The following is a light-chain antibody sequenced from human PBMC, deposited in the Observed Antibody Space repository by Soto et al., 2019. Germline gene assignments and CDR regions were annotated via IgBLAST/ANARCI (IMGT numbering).Light chain of an antibody. Sequence: EIVLTQSPATLSLSPGERATLSCRASQSVSSYLAWYQQKPGQAPRLLLYDASNRATGIPARFSGSGSGTDFTLTISSLEPEDFAVYYCQQRSNWPRTCGQGTKLEI. CDR2: DAS. CDR3: QQRSNWPRT. V-gene: IGKV3-11*01. CDR1: QSVSSY. J-gene: IGKJ2*01.